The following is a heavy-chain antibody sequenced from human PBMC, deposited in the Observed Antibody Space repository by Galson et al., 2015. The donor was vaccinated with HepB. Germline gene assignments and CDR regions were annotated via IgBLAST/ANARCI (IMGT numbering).Heavy chain of an antibody. Sequence: ETLSLTCTVSGGSISSYYWSWIRQPPGQGLEWIGYIYYSGSTNYNPSLKSRVTISVDTSKNQFSLKLSSVTAADTAVYYCARDDSPSYCGGYWYGRFDPWGQGTLVTVSS. CDR1: GGSISSYY. CDR3: ARDDSPSYCGGYWYGRFDP. CDR2: IYYSGST. V-gene: IGHV4-59*01. J-gene: IGHJ5*02. D-gene: IGHD2-21*02.